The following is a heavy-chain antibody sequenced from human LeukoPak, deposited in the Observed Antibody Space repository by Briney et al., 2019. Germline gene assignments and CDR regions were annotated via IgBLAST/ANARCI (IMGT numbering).Heavy chain of an antibody. CDR2: IYYSGST. D-gene: IGHD1-26*01. V-gene: IGHV4-59*01. Sequence: SETLSLTCTVSGGSISSYYWSWIRQPPGKGLEWIGYIYYSGSTNYNPSLKSRVTISVDTSKNQFSLKPSSVTAADTAVYYCARDLNSGSLFDYWGQGTLVTVSS. J-gene: IGHJ4*02. CDR1: GGSISSYY. CDR3: ARDLNSGSLFDY.